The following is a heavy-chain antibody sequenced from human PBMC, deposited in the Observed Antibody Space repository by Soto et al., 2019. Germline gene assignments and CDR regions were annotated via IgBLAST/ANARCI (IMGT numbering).Heavy chain of an antibody. Sequence: QVQLVQSGAEVKKPGASVKVSCKASGYTFTSYGISWVRQAPGQGLEWMGWISAYNGNTNYAQKLQGRVTMTTDTSTSTAYMELRSLRSDDTAVYYCARDWVATSRYYYYGMDVWGQGTTVTVSS. CDR3: ARDWVATSRYYYYGMDV. J-gene: IGHJ6*02. CDR2: ISAYNGNT. D-gene: IGHD5-12*01. CDR1: GYTFTSYG. V-gene: IGHV1-18*01.